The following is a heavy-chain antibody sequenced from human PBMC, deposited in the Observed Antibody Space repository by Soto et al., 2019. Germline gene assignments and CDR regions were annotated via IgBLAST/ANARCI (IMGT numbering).Heavy chain of an antibody. CDR3: ARAPHYGGNSGPEDS. Sequence: EVELVESGGGVAQPGGSLRLSCAVSGFTFSHYWMHWVRQAPGGGLEWVSGINGDGRTTTYAESVKGRFTISRENAKNTMSPQMTSLRDADTAVYFCARAPHYGGNSGPEDSWGQGTLVTVSS. V-gene: IGHV3-74*03. D-gene: IGHD2-21*02. J-gene: IGHJ4*02. CDR2: INGDGRTT. CDR1: GFTFSHYW.